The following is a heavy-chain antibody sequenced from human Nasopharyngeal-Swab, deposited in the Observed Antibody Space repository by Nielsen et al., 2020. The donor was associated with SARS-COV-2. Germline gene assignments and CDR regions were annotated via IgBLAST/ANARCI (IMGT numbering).Heavy chain of an antibody. V-gene: IGHV4-59*01. J-gene: IGHJ4*02. Sequence: ESLKISCPVSGGFINSYYWSWIRQPPRRGLEWIGYIYYSGSTNYNPSLKSRVTISLDTSKNQFSLKLSSVTAADSAVYYCARDTRRGGVDYWGQGTLVTVSS. CDR3: ARDTRRGGVDY. CDR1: GGFINSYY. D-gene: IGHD2-15*01. CDR2: IYYSGST.